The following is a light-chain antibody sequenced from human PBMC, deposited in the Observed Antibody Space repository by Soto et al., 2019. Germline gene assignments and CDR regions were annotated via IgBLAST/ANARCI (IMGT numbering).Light chain of an antibody. Sequence: QSVLTQPASVSGSPGQSITISCTGTSSDVGGYNYVSWYQQHPGKAPKLMIYDVSNRPSGVSNRFSGSKSGNTASLTISGLQAEDEADYYCSSYTSSSVVFGGGNKRTVL. CDR2: DVS. CDR3: SSYTSSSVV. CDR1: SSDVGGYNY. V-gene: IGLV2-14*01. J-gene: IGLJ2*01.